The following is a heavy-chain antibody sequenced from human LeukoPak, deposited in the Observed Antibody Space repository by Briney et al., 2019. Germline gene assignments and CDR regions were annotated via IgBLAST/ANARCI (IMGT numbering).Heavy chain of an antibody. D-gene: IGHD3-22*01. CDR1: GGTFSSYA. Sequence: ASVKVSCKASGGTFSSYAISWVRQAPGQGLEWMGWISAYNGNTHYAQKFQGRVTITGNTSITTAYLELSSLRSEDTAVYYCARAVVVITPRTTKIKRYYFDYWGQGTLVTVSS. CDR3: ARAVVVITPRTTKIKRYYFDY. CDR2: ISAYNGNT. V-gene: IGHV1-8*03. J-gene: IGHJ4*02.